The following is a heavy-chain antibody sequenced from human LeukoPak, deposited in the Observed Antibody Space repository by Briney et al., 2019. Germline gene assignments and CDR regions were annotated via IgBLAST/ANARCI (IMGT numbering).Heavy chain of an antibody. D-gene: IGHD3-10*01. CDR2: MNPNSGNT. CDR3: ARSESITMVRGVIQNPDLNY. CDR1: GYTFTSYD. J-gene: IGHJ4*02. Sequence: ASVKVSCKASGYTFTSYDINWVRQATGQGLEWMGWMNPNSGNTGYAQKFQGRVTITRNTSISTAYMELSSLRSEDTAVYYCARSESITMVRGVIQNPDLNYWGQGTLVTVSS. V-gene: IGHV1-8*03.